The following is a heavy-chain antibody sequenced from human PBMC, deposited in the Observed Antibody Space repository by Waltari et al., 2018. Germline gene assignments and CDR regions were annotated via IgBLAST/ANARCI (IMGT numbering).Heavy chain of an antibody. CDR1: GGSFSGYY. V-gene: IGHV4-34*01. CDR2: INDRGST. Sequence: QVQLQQWGAGLLKPSETLSLTCAVFGGSFSGYYWSWIRQPPGKGLEWIGEINDRGSTNFNPSLQSRVTISVDTSHRQFSLNLSSVTAADTAVYYWAGSYSNYINRILSATWPWGQGTLVTVS. J-gene: IGHJ4*02. CDR3: AGSYSNYINRILSATWP. D-gene: IGHD4-4*01.